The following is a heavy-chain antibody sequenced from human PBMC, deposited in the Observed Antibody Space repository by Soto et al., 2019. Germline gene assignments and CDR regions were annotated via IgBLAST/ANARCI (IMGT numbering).Heavy chain of an antibody. Sequence: SETVSLTCTVSGGSISSYCWSWIRQPPGKGLEWVGYIYYSGSTNYNPSLKSRVTISVDTSKNQFSLKLSSVTAAEKAVYYCARGATYDSSGYYSPNFAYWGQGTLVTVSS. V-gene: IGHV4-59*01. J-gene: IGHJ4*02. CDR1: GGSISSYC. CDR3: ARGATYDSSGYYSPNFAY. CDR2: IYYSGST. D-gene: IGHD3-22*01.